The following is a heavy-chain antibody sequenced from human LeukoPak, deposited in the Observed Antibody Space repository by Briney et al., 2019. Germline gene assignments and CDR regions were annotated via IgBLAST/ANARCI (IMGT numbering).Heavy chain of an antibody. J-gene: IGHJ4*02. CDR2: IKSKTDGGTT. CDR3: TTAGSSWFNDY. Sequence: GGSLRLSCAASGFTVSSNYMSWVRQAPGKGLEWVGRIKSKTDGGTTDYAAPVKGRFTISRDDSKNTLYLQMNSLKTEDTAVYYCTTAGSSWFNDYWGQGTLVTVSS. D-gene: IGHD6-13*01. CDR1: GFTVSSNY. V-gene: IGHV3-15*01.